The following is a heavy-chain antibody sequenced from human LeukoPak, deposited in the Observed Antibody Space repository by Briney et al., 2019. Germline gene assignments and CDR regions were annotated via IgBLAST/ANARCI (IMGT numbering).Heavy chain of an antibody. V-gene: IGHV3-30-3*01. CDR2: ISYDGSNK. CDR3: ARESGVIGAFDI. D-gene: IGHD3-16*02. J-gene: IGHJ3*02. CDR1: GFTFNNYP. Sequence: GGSLRLSCAGSGFTFNNYPISWVRQTPGKGLEWVAVISYDGSNKYYADSVKGRFTISRDNSKNTLYLQMNSLRAEDTAVYYCARESGVIGAFDIWGQGTMVTVSS.